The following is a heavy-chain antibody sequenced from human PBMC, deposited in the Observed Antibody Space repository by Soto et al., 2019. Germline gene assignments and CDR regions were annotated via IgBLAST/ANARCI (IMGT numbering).Heavy chain of an antibody. CDR2: IYHTGST. D-gene: IGHD3-3*01. CDR1: RASITDAKW. Sequence: QVQLLESGPGLMKPSGTLSLTCAVSRASITDAKWWSWVRQAPGNGLEWIGEIYHTGSTSYNPSLTSRVTISVDKSNNQFLLKLRPVTAADTAVYYCATYDFWSGLFDYWGQGILVTVSP. J-gene: IGHJ4*02. V-gene: IGHV4-4*02. CDR3: ATYDFWSGLFDY.